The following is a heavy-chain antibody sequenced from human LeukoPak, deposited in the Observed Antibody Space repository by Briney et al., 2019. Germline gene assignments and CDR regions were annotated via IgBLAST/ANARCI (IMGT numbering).Heavy chain of an antibody. V-gene: IGHV3-30-3*01. CDR3: ARDSVSSWRYYYYYYGMDV. CDR1: GFTFSSYA. J-gene: IGHJ6*02. CDR2: ISYDGSNK. Sequence: PGGSLRLSCAASGFTFSSYAMHWVRQAPGKGLEWVAVISYDGSNKYYADSVKGRFTISRDNPKNTLYLQMNSLRAEDTAVYYCARDSVSSWRYYYYYYGMDVWGQGTTVTVSS. D-gene: IGHD6-13*01.